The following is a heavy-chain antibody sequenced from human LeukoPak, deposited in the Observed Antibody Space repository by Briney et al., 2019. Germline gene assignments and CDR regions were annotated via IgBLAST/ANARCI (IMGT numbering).Heavy chain of an antibody. V-gene: IGHV3-33*01. Sequence: GRSLRLSCAASGFSFSSYGMHWVRQAPGKGLEWVAVIWYDGSEKYYADSVKGRFTISRDNSRNTLHLQMNSLRAEDTAVYYRARGPVCGGDCYWGQGTLVTVS. J-gene: IGHJ4*02. CDR1: GFSFSSYG. CDR2: IWYDGSEK. CDR3: ARGPVCGGDCY. D-gene: IGHD2-21*02.